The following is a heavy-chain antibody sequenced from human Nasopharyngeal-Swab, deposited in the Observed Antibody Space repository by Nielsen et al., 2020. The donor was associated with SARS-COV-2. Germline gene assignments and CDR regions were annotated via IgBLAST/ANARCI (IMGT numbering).Heavy chain of an antibody. CDR3: ARGVDTAMVKDYYGMDV. CDR2: IYHSGST. Sequence: RQAPGKGLEWIGYIYHSGSTYYNPSLKSRVTISVDRSKNQFSLKLSPVTAADTAVYYCARGVDTAMVKDYYGMDVWGQGTTVTVSS. D-gene: IGHD5-18*01. J-gene: IGHJ6*02. V-gene: IGHV4-30-2*01.